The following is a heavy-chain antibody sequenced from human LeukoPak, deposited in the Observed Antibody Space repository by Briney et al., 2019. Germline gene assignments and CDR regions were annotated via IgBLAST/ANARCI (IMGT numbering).Heavy chain of an antibody. CDR1: GASISTNNYY. CDR3: ATLRSAGIAVAGPSYFDY. CDR2: IYSGGYT. D-gene: IGHD6-19*01. Sequence: SETLSLTCSVSGASISTNNYYWGWIRQPPGKGLEWIGSIYSGGYTYYNPSLKSRLTISVDTSKNQFSLKLSSVTAADTAVYYCATLRSAGIAVAGPSYFDYWGQGTLVTVSS. V-gene: IGHV4-39*01. J-gene: IGHJ4*02.